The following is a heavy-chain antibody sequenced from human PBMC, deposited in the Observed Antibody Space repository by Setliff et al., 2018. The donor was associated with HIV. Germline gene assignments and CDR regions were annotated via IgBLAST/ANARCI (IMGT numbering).Heavy chain of an antibody. Sequence: PSETLSLTCAVYGGSFSGYYWSWIRQPPGKGLEWIGEVTHSGRTNYNPSLESRVTTSVDTSKKQFSLRLTSVTAADTAVYYCARGVRDNSGWSSYYFDYWDQGTLVTVSS. V-gene: IGHV4-34*01. D-gene: IGHD6-19*01. J-gene: IGHJ4*02. CDR2: VTHSGRT. CDR3: ARGVRDNSGWSSYYFDY. CDR1: GGSFSGYY.